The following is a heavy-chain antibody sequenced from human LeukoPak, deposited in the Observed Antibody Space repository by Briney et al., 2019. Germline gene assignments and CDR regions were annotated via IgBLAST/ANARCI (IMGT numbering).Heavy chain of an antibody. CDR2: INHSGST. V-gene: IGHV4-34*01. CDR1: GGSFSGYY. J-gene: IGHJ5*02. D-gene: IGHD6-13*01. Sequence: SETLSLTCAVYGGSFSGYYWSWIRQPPGKGLEWIGEINHSGSTYYNPSLKSRVTISVDTSKNQFSLKLSSVTAADTAVYYCATARLGFSSSWYEPWGWFDPWGQGTLVTVSS. CDR3: ATARLGFSSSWYEPWGWFDP.